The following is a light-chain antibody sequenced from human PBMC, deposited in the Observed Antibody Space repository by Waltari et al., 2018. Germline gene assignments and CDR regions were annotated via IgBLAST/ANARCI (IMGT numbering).Light chain of an antibody. J-gene: IGKJ3*01. CDR3: QQGNSLPRT. V-gene: IGKV1-12*01. Sequence: DIQMTQSPSSVSASVGDGVTITCRAGQDISNFLAWYQQKPGKAPKRLIYDASSRQNGVPSRFSGSGSGTDFTLTISSLQPEDFATYYCQQGNSLPRTFGPGTKVDIK. CDR2: DAS. CDR1: QDISNF.